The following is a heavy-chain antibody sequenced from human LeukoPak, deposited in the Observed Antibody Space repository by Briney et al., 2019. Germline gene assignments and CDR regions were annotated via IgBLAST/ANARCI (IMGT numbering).Heavy chain of an antibody. CDR2: ISAYNGNT. D-gene: IGHD1-26*01. V-gene: IGHV1-18*01. J-gene: IGHJ4*02. Sequence: ASVKVSCKASGYTFTSYGISWVRQAPGQGLEWMGWISAYNGNTEYAQNLQGRVTMTRDTSISTAYMELSRLRSDDTAVYYCARVGFGAVGASDYWGQGTWSPSPQ. CDR1: GYTFTSYG. CDR3: ARVGFGAVGASDY.